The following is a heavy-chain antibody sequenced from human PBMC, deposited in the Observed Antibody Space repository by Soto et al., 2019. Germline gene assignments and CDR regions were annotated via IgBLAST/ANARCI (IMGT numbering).Heavy chain of an antibody. CDR1: FGSVLSVMYY. D-gene: IGHD6-19*01. Sequence: PSKALSLTGTVSFGSVLSVMYYWSWLRQPPGKGMEWIGYIYYRGSTNYNPSLKSRVTISVDTSKNQFSLKLSSVTAADTAVYYCARDSQGQWLVSYYYGMDVWGQGTTVTVSS. V-gene: IGHV4-61*01. J-gene: IGHJ6*02. CDR3: ARDSQGQWLVSYYYGMDV. CDR2: IYYRGST.